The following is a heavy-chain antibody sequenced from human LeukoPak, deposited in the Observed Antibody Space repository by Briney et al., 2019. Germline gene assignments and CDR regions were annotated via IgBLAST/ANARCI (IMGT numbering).Heavy chain of an antibody. D-gene: IGHD2-2*01. CDR2: IKPDGSEK. J-gene: IGHJ5*02. V-gene: IGHV3-7*01. CDR1: GFTFSSYW. Sequence: GGSLRLSCAASGFTFSSYWMSWVRQSPGKGLEWVANIKPDGSEKYFMDSVKGRFTISRDNAKNALYLEMNSLRAEDTAVYYCARGSKYPWFDPWGQGTLVTVSS. CDR3: ARGSKYPWFDP.